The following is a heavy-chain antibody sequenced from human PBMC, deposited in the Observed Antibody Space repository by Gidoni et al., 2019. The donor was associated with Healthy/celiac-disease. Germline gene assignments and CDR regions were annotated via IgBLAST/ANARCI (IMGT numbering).Heavy chain of an antibody. CDR3: AKEGRFYDSSGYYYYFDY. V-gene: IGHV3-30*18. J-gene: IGHJ4*02. CDR1: GFTFSSYG. CDR2: ISYDGSNK. D-gene: IGHD3-22*01. Sequence: QVQLVESGGGVVQPGRSLRLSCAASGFTFSSYGLHWVRQAPGKGLEWVAVISYDGSNKYYADSVKGRFTISRDNSKNTLYLQMNSLRAEDTAVYYCAKEGRFYDSSGYYYYFDYWGQGTLVTVSS.